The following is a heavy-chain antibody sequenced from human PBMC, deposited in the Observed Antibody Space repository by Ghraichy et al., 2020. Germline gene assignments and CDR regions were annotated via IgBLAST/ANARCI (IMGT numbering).Heavy chain of an antibody. CDR3: ARGTYGPGNYYYMDI. V-gene: IGHV4-59*01. D-gene: IGHD3-10*01. J-gene: IGHJ6*03. CDR2: MFHSGTI. CDR1: GGSTITSY. Sequence: SETLSLTCTVSGGSTITSYWTWIRQSPGKGLEWLGFMFHSGTINYNPSLKSRVPISINTSTNQVYWKLNSVTAADTAVFYCARGTYGPGNYYYMDIWSKGTTDTVS.